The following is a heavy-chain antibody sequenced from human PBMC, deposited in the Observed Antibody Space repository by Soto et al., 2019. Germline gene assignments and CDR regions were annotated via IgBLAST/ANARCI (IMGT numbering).Heavy chain of an antibody. J-gene: IGHJ6*02. CDR1: GDSISNSRYF. CDR2: IYYSGTT. CDR3: ATLAGTGVPFYYGMDV. D-gene: IGHD6-19*01. V-gene: IGHV4-39*01. Sequence: SETLSLTCTVSGDSISNSRYFWGWIRQPPGKGLEWIGIIYYSGTTYYNPSLESRISMSVDTSQNQFSLRLSSVSAADTAVYYCATLAGTGVPFYYGMDVWGQGTTVTVS.